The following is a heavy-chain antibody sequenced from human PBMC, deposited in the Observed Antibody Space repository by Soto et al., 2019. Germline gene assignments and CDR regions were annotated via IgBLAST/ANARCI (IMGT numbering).Heavy chain of an antibody. Sequence: GGSLRLSCAASGFIFSDYEISWVRQAPGKGLEWVSAISGSGGSKYYADSVKVRFTISRDNSKNALYLQMNSLRAEDTAVYYCAKDGYSYGAFDYWGQGTLVTVSS. CDR1: GFIFSDYE. V-gene: IGHV3-23*01. D-gene: IGHD5-18*01. J-gene: IGHJ4*02. CDR3: AKDGYSYGAFDY. CDR2: ISGSGGSK.